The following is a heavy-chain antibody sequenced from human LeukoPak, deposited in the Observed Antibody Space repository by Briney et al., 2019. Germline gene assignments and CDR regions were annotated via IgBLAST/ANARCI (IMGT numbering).Heavy chain of an antibody. J-gene: IGHJ4*02. CDR3: ARRDKGYGDYFDY. CDR2: ISWNGGSI. V-gene: IGHV3-9*01. CDR1: GFTFGDYA. D-gene: IGHD4-17*01. Sequence: GGSLRLSCAASGFTFGDYAMHWVRQAPGKGLEWVSGISWNGGSIDYADSVKGRFTISRDNTKNSLYLQMNSLRAEDTAVYYCARRDKGYGDYFDYRGQGTLVTVSS.